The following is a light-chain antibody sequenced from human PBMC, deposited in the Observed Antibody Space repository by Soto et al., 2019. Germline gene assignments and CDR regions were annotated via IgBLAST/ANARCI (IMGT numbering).Light chain of an antibody. Sequence: QSALTQPASVSGSPGQSITISCTGTNSDVGGYDRVSWYQHHPGKAPKLLIFEVYNRPSGISDRFSGSKSGDTASLTISGLQAEDEADYYCISYIPSTTTHWVFGGGTKLT. V-gene: IGLV2-14*01. CDR3: ISYIPSTTTHWV. CDR2: EVY. J-gene: IGLJ3*02. CDR1: NSDVGGYDR.